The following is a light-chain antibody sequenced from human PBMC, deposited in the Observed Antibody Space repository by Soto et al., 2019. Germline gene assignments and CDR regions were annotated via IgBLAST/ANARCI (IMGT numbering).Light chain of an antibody. CDR1: QTISGW. CDR2: DAS. J-gene: IGKJ1*01. V-gene: IGKV1-5*01. Sequence: DIQMTQSPSTLSASAVDTVTITCLASQTISGWLAWYQQRPGKAPKLLIYDASSLESGVPSRFSGSGSGTTFTLTISSLQSDDFATYYCQQYNSYSWTFGQGTKVDIK. CDR3: QQYNSYSWT.